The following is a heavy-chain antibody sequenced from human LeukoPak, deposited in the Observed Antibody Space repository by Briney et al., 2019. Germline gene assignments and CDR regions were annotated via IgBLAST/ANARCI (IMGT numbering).Heavy chain of an antibody. CDR2: ISAYNGNT. V-gene: IGHV1-18*01. J-gene: IGHJ4*02. CDR1: GYTFTSYG. CDR3: ASVSYDFWSGYYYYFDY. Sequence: GASVKVSFKASGYTFTSYGISWVRQAPGQGLEWMGWISAYNGNTNYAQKLQGRVTMTTDTSTSTAYMELRSLRSDDTAVYYCASVSYDFWSGYYYYFDYWGQGTLVTVSS. D-gene: IGHD3-3*01.